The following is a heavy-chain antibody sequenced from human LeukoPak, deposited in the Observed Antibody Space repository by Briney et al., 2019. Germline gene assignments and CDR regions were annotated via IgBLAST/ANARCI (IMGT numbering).Heavy chain of an antibody. D-gene: IGHD3-9*01. J-gene: IGHJ4*02. Sequence: SETLSLTCAVYGGSFSGYYWSWIRQPPGKGLGWIGEINHSGSTNYNPSLKSRVTISVDTSKNQFSLKLSSVTAADTAVYYCARSPPNPTYYDILTGYYRGGYFDYWGQGTLVTVSS. CDR3: ARSPPNPTYYDILTGYYRGGYFDY. V-gene: IGHV4-34*01. CDR2: INHSGST. CDR1: GGSFSGYY.